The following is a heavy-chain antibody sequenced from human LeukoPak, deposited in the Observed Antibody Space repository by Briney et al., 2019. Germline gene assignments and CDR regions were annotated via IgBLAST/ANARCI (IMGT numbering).Heavy chain of an antibody. J-gene: IGHJ5*02. CDR2: ISHDATE. D-gene: IGHD5-18*01. CDR1: GFTIIGYA. V-gene: IGHV3-30*04. Sequence: GGSLRLSCAASGFTIIGYAMYWVRQAPGKGLEFVASISHDATERYRESVKGRFTISRDTSKNTVYLQMNTLRAEDSALYYCTRTGLGYRLGNGLDAWGQGTQVTVSS. CDR3: TRTGLGYRLGNGLDA.